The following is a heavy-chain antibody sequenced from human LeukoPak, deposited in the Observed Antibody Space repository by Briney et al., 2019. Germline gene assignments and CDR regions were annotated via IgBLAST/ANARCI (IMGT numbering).Heavy chain of an antibody. Sequence: PSETLSLTCTVSGGSISSGSYYWSWIRQPAGKGLEWIGHIYASGGTKYNPSLKSRVTMSVDTSKNQFSLKLSSVTAADTAVYYCARVRRPVAGIFDYWGQGTLVTVSS. CDR1: GGSISSGSYY. J-gene: IGHJ4*02. CDR2: IYASGGT. D-gene: IGHD6-19*01. CDR3: ARVRRPVAGIFDY. V-gene: IGHV4-61*09.